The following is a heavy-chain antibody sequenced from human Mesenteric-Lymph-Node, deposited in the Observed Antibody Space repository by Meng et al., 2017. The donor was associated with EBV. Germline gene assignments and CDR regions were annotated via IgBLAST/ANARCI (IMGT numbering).Heavy chain of an antibody. CDR1: GDSISSDIW. V-gene: IGHV4-4*02. CDR2: VYHRGDT. J-gene: IGHJ4*02. CDR3: GRDQGRELINH. D-gene: IGHD1-7*01. Sequence: VQLQEWGPVRVKPSGTLSLPGTVSGDSISSDIWWSWVRQPPGKGLEWIGEVYHRGDTNYNPSLKSRVDISVDKSKNQFYLSLFSVTAADTAVYYCGRDQGRELINHWGQGTLVTVSS.